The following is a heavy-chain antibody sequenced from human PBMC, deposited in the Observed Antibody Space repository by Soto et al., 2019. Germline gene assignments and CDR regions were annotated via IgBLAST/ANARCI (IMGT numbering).Heavy chain of an antibody. V-gene: IGHV3-23*01. Sequence: GGSLRLSCAASGFTFSSYAMSWVRQAPGKGLEWVSAISGSGGSTYYADSVKGRFTISRDNSKNTLYLQMNSLRAEDTAVYYCAKDCGYYDFWSGYYNYWGQGILVTVSS. CDR2: ISGSGGST. J-gene: IGHJ4*02. D-gene: IGHD3-3*01. CDR1: GFTFSSYA. CDR3: AKDCGYYDFWSGYYNY.